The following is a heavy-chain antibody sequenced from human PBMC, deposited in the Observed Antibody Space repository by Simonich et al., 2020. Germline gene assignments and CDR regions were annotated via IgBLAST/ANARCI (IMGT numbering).Heavy chain of an antibody. Sequence: GAEVKKPGASVKVSCKASGSTFTGYYMHWVRQAPGQGLEWMGRINPNRGGTNYAQKFQGRVTMTRDTSISTAYMELSRLRSDDTAVYYCARVPGIYYYYGMDVWGQGTTVTVSS. V-gene: IGHV1-2*06. CDR3: ARVPGIYYYYGMDV. CDR2: INPNRGGT. D-gene: IGHD3-10*01. J-gene: IGHJ6*02. CDR1: GSTFTGYY.